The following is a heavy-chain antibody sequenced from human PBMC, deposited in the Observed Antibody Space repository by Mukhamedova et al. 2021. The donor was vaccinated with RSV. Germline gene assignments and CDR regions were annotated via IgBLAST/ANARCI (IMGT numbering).Heavy chain of an antibody. CDR3: SRNYDRRGYYFDY. J-gene: IGHJ4*01. CDR2: IYTSGST. D-gene: IGHD3-22*01. CDR1: GGSISGGTYY. Sequence: GGSISGGTYYWSWIRQPAGKGLEWIGRIYTSGSTNYNPSLKSRVTISVDTAKNQFSLKLSSVTAADTAVYYCSRNYDRRGYYFDY. V-gene: IGHV4-61*02.